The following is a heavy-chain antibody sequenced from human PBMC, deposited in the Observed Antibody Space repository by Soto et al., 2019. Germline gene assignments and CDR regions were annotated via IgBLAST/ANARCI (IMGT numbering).Heavy chain of an antibody. CDR1: GFTFSSYA. Sequence: EVQLLESGGGLVQPGGSLRLSCAASGFTFSSYAMSWVRQAPGKGLEWVSVITNTGGDSLYADSVKGRFTISRDNFKNTLYLQMNSLRAEDTAIYYCARASGESYPGSRVFDSWGQGTRVTVSS. J-gene: IGHJ4*02. CDR3: ARASGESYPGSRVFDS. D-gene: IGHD3-10*01. CDR2: ITNTGGDS. V-gene: IGHV3-23*01.